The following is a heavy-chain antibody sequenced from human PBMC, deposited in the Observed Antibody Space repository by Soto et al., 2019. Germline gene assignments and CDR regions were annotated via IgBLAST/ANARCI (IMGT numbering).Heavy chain of an antibody. V-gene: IGHV4-4*02. D-gene: IGHD3-3*01. CDR1: GGSISSSNW. CDR2: IYHSGST. J-gene: IGHJ4*02. CDR3: ATSLEYYFDY. Sequence: QVQLQESGPGLVKPSGTLSLTCAVSGGSISSSNWWSWVRQPPGKGLEWIGEIYHSGSTNYNPSLKXXVXIXXDKSKNQFSLQLSSVTAADTAVYYCATSLEYYFDYWGQGTLVTVFS.